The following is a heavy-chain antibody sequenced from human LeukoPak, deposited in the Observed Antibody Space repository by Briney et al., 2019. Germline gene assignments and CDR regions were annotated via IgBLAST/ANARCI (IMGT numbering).Heavy chain of an antibody. CDR3: ARMGDSSGFSPCQH. D-gene: IGHD3-22*01. CDR2: IYYSGST. CDR1: GGSISSSSYY. J-gene: IGHJ1*01. V-gene: IGHV4-39*07. Sequence: PSETLSLTCTVSGGSISSSSYYWGWIRQAPGKGLEWIGSIYYSGSTYYNPSLKSRVTISVDTSKNQFSLKLSSVTAADTAVYYCARMGDSSGFSPCQHWGQGTLVTVSS.